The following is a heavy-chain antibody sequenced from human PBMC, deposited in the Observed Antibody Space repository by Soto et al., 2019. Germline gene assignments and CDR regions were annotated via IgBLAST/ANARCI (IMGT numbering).Heavy chain of an antibody. CDR1: GFTFSSYA. D-gene: IGHD5-12*01. CDR3: ARGKWLRPFDY. CDR2: ISYDGSNK. V-gene: IGHV3-30-3*01. J-gene: IGHJ4*02. Sequence: GSLRLSCAASGFTFSSYAMHWVRQAPGKGLEWVAVISYDGSNKYYADSVKGRFTISRDNSKNTLYLQMNSLRAEDTAVYYCARGKWLRPFDYWGQGTLVTVSS.